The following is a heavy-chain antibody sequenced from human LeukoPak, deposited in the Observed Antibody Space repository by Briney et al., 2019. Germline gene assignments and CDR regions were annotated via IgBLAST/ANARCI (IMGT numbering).Heavy chain of an antibody. J-gene: IGHJ4*02. V-gene: IGHV4-38-2*02. CDR3: ARVGFLTVTDRMPDY. Sequence: PSETLSLTCTVSGYSISSGYYWGWIRQPPGKGLEWFGSIYHSGSTYYNPSLKSRVTISVDTSKNQFSLKLSSVTAADTAVYYCARVGFLTVTDRMPDYWGQGTLVTVSS. D-gene: IGHD4-17*01. CDR2: IYHSGST. CDR1: GYSISSGYY.